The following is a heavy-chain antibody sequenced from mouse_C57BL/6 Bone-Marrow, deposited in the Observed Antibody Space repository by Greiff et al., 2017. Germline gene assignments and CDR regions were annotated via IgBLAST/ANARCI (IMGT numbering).Heavy chain of an antibody. CDR1: GYTFTSYT. J-gene: IGHJ4*01. CDR2: INPSSGYT. Sequence: QVQLQQSGAELARPGASVKMSCKASGYTFTSYTMHWVKQRPGQGLEWIGYINPSSGYTKYNQKFKDKATLTVDTSSSTAYMQLSSLTSEDSAVYYCARLDSNFAMDYWGQGTSVTVSS. D-gene: IGHD2-5*01. CDR3: ARLDSNFAMDY. V-gene: IGHV1-4*01.